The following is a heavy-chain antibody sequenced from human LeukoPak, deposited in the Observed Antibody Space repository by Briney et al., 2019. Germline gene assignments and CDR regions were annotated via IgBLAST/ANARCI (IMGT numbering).Heavy chain of an antibody. CDR2: INHSGST. D-gene: IGHD3-16*01. Sequence: KPSETLSLTCAVYGGSFSGYYWSWIRQPPGKGLEWIGEINHSGSTNYNPSLKSRVTISVDTSKNQFSLKLSSVTAADTAVYYCARDKGEGGYDYVWGSLDYYYYMDVWGKGTTVTVSS. J-gene: IGHJ6*03. CDR1: GGSFSGYY. V-gene: IGHV4-34*01. CDR3: ARDKGEGGYDYVWGSLDYYYYMDV.